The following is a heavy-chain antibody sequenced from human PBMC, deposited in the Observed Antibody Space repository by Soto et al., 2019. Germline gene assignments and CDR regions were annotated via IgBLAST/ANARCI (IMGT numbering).Heavy chain of an antibody. Sequence: SETLSLTCTVSGGSISSGGYYWSWIRQPPGKGLEWIGYIYYSGSTNYNPSLKSRVTISVDTSKNQFSLKLSSVTAADTAVYYCARSNGDYGDYWRQGTLVTVSS. D-gene: IGHD4-17*01. CDR1: GGSISSGGYY. CDR3: ARSNGDYGDY. CDR2: IYYSGST. V-gene: IGHV4-61*08. J-gene: IGHJ4*02.